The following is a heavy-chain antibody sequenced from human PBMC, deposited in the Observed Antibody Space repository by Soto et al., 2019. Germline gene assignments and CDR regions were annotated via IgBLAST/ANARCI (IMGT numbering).Heavy chain of an antibody. CDR2: IIPIFGTA. Sequence: QVQLVQSGAEVKKPGSSVKVSCKASGGTFSSYAISWVRQAPGQGLEWMGGIIPIFGTANYAQKFQGRVTITADESTSTAYMELSSLGSEGTAVYYCARDGIAAAAPYNWFDPWGQGTLVTVSS. V-gene: IGHV1-69*12. D-gene: IGHD6-13*01. J-gene: IGHJ5*02. CDR3: ARDGIAAAAPYNWFDP. CDR1: GGTFSSYA.